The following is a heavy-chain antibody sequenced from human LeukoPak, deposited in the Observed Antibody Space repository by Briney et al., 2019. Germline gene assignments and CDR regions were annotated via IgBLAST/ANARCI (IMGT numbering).Heavy chain of an antibody. J-gene: IGHJ4*02. D-gene: IGHD6-19*01. Sequence: GGSLRLSCEASGFTFSAYAMTWVRQAPGKGLEWVSSISGSSSYIYYADSVKGRFTISRDNARNSLYLQMNGLRAEDTAVYYCARDASSGWPFDYWGQGTLVTVSS. CDR1: GFTFSAYA. CDR2: ISGSSSYI. CDR3: ARDASSGWPFDY. V-gene: IGHV3-21*01.